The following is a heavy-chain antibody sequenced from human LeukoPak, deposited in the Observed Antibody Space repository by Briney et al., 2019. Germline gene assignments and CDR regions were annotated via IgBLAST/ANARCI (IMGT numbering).Heavy chain of an antibody. J-gene: IGHJ4*02. D-gene: IGHD4-17*01. CDR1: GFTFSSYA. CDR3: AKDQDYGNLIGLFDY. Sequence: PGGSLRLSCAVSGFTFSSYAMSWVRQAPGKGLEWVSAISGSGGSTYYADSVKGRFTISRDNSKNTLYLQMNSLRAEDTAVYYCAKDQDYGNLIGLFDYWGQGTLVTVSS. CDR2: ISGSGGST. V-gene: IGHV3-23*01.